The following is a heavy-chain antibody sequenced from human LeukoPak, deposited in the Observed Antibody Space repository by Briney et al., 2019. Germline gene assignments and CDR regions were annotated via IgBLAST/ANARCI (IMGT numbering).Heavy chain of an antibody. V-gene: IGHV3-30-3*01. CDR3: ARDRVVVTAIRYYYYGMDV. Sequence: PGGSLRLSCAASGFTFSSYAMHWVRQAPGKGLEWVAVISYDGSNKYYADSVKGRFTISRDNSKNTLYLQMNSLRAEDTAVYYCARDRVVVTAIRYYYYGMDVWGQGTTVTVSS. CDR1: GFTFSSYA. D-gene: IGHD2-21*02. J-gene: IGHJ6*02. CDR2: ISYDGSNK.